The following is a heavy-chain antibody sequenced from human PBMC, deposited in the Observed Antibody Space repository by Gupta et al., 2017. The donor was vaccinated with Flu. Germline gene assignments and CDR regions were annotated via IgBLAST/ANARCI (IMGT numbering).Heavy chain of an antibody. CDR1: GYTFIAYD. Sequence: QVQLVQSGSEVKKPGASVKVSCKASGYTFIAYDINWVRQAPGQGLEWMGWMNPSLDNTGSAQKFQGRVTMTRDTSISTFYMELSSLTSDDTAVYYCARMVGYSAKQVRLDYWGQGTQVTVSS. D-gene: IGHD1-26*01. CDR2: MNPSLDNT. J-gene: IGHJ4*02. V-gene: IGHV1-8*01. CDR3: ARMVGYSAKQVRLDY.